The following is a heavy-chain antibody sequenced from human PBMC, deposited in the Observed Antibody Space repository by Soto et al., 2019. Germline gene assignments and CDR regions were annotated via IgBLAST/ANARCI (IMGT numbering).Heavy chain of an antibody. J-gene: IGHJ4*02. CDR3: ASTRDGDYDGY. V-gene: IGHV1-69*02. Sequence: QVQLVQSGAEVKKPGSSVKGSCKASGGTFSSYTISWVRQAPGQGLEWMGRIIPILGIANYAQKFQGRVTITADKSTSTAYMELSSLRSEDTAVYYCASTRDGDYDGYWGQGTLVTVSS. D-gene: IGHD4-17*01. CDR1: GGTFSSYT. CDR2: IIPILGIA.